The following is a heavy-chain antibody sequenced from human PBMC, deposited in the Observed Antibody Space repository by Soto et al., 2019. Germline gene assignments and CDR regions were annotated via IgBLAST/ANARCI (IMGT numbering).Heavy chain of an antibody. CDR2: IKSKTDGGTT. D-gene: IGHD6-13*01. Sequence: GGSLRLSCAASGFTFSNAWMSWVRQAPGKGLEWVGRIKSKTDGGTTDYAAPVKGRFTISRDDSKNTLYLQMNSLKTEDTAVYYCTTDAPIAAAGTLYYYYMDVWGKGTTVTVSS. CDR3: TTDAPIAAAGTLYYYYMDV. J-gene: IGHJ6*03. V-gene: IGHV3-15*01. CDR1: GFTFSNAW.